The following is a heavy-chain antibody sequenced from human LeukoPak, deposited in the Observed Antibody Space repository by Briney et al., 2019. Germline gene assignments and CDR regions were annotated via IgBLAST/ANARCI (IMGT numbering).Heavy chain of an antibody. CDR3: ARVRGSSSWRYYMDV. CDR2: INHSGST. CDR1: GGSFSGYY. J-gene: IGHJ6*03. Sequence: SETLSLTCAVYGGSFSGYYWSWSRQPPGKGLEWIGEINHSGSTNYNPSLKSRVTISVDTSKNQFSLKLSSVTAADTAVYYCARVRGSSSWRYYMDVWGKGTTVTVSS. V-gene: IGHV4-34*01. D-gene: IGHD6-13*01.